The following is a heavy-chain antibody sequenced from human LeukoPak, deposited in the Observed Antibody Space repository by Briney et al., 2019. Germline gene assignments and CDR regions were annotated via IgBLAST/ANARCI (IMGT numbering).Heavy chain of an antibody. CDR3: ARGYCSSTSCYLGDDGFDI. J-gene: IGHJ3*02. CDR1: GYTFTGYY. D-gene: IGHD2-2*01. CDR2: INPNSGGT. V-gene: IGHV1-2*02. Sequence: GASVKVSCKASGYTFTGYYMHWVRQAPEQGLEWMGWINPNSGGTKYAQKFQGRVTMTRDTSISTAYMELSSLRSDDTAVYYCARGYCSSTSCYLGDDGFDIWGQGTMVTVSS.